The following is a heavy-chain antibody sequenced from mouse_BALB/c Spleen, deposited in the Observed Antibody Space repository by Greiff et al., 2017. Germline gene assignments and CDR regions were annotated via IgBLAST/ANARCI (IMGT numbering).Heavy chain of an antibody. CDR2: IYTGSGNN. V-gene: IGHV1-63*01. CDR1: GYAFTNYW. D-gene: IGHD2-1*01. Sequence: QVHVMQSGAGLVRPGTSVKISCKASGYAFTNYWLGWVKQRPGHGLEWIGDIYTGSGNNYYNEKFKGKATLTADKPSSTAYMQLSSLTSEDSAVYFCARGGYGNFDYWGQGTTLTVSS. J-gene: IGHJ2*01. CDR3: ARGGYGNFDY.